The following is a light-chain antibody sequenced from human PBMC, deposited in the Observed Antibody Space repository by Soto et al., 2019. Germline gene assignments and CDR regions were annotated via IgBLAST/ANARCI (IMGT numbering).Light chain of an antibody. Sequence: QSVLTQPPSVSGAPGQRVTISCTGSSSNLGAGYDVHWYQLLPGTAPKLLIYGNRNRPSGVPDRFSGSKSGTSASLAITGLQAEDEADYYCQSCDNSLGVCYVFGTGTKVTVL. V-gene: IGLV1-40*01. CDR3: QSCDNSLGVCYV. J-gene: IGLJ1*01. CDR1: SSNLGAGYD. CDR2: GNR.